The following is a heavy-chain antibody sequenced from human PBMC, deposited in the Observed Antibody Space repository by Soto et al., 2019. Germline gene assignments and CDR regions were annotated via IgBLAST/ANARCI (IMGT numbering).Heavy chain of an antibody. CDR3: ASLGVDTAMGPFDY. Sequence: QVQLVQSGAEVKKPGSSVKVSCKASGGTFSSYAISWVRQAPGQGLEWMGGIIPIFGTANYAQKFQGRVTITAEQTTSTAYMELSSLRSEDTAVYYCASLGVDTAMGPFDYWGQGTLVTVSS. V-gene: IGHV1-69*01. D-gene: IGHD5-18*01. CDR2: IIPIFGTA. J-gene: IGHJ4*02. CDR1: GGTFSSYA.